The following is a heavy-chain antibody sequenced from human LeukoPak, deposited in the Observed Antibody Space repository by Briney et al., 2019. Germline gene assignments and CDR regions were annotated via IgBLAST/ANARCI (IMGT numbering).Heavy chain of an antibody. CDR3: ASVNCSSTSCLFDP. J-gene: IGHJ5*02. CDR2: IYYSGST. Sequence: SETLSLTCTVSGGSISSYYWSWIRQPPGKGLEWIGYIYYSGSTNYNPSLKSRVTISVDTSKNQFSLKLSSVTAADTAVYYCASVNCSSTSCLFDPWGQETLVTVSS. CDR1: GGSISSYY. V-gene: IGHV4-59*01. D-gene: IGHD2-2*01.